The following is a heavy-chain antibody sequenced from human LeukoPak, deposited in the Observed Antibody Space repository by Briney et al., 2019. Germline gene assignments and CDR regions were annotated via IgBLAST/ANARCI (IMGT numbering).Heavy chain of an antibody. J-gene: IGHJ3*02. D-gene: IGHD4-23*01. CDR1: GGTFSSYA. Sequence: ASVKVSCKASGGTFSSYAISWVRQAPGQGLEWMGGIIPIFGTANYAQKFQGRVTITADKSTSTAYMELSSLRSEDTAVYYCARPHGGNNAFDIWGQGTMVTVSS. CDR3: ARPHGGNNAFDI. V-gene: IGHV1-69*06. CDR2: IIPIFGTA.